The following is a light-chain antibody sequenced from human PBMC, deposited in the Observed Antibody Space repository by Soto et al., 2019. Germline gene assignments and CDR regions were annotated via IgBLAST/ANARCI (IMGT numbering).Light chain of an antibody. Sequence: QSVLTQPPSVSAGPGQKVTISCSGRSSNIGNNYVSWYQQLPGTAPKLLIYENNKRPSGIPDRFSGSKSGTSATLGITGLQTGDEADYYCGTWDSSLSAGRYVFGTGTKLTVL. CDR2: ENN. CDR1: SSNIGNNY. J-gene: IGLJ1*01. CDR3: GTWDSSLSAGRYV. V-gene: IGLV1-51*02.